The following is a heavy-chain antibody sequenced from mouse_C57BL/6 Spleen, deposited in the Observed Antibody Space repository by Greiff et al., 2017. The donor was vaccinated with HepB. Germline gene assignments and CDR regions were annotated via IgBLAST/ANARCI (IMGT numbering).Heavy chain of an antibody. J-gene: IGHJ2*01. D-gene: IGHD3-2*02. CDR3: ARAQALYFDY. CDR1: GFTFSDYY. V-gene: IGHV5-16*01. Sequence: VQLKESEGGLVQPGSSMKLSCTASGFTFSDYYMAWVRQVPEKGLEWVANINYDGSSTYYLDSLKSRFIISRDNAKNILYLQMSSLKSEDTATYYCARAQALYFDYWGQGTTLTVSS. CDR2: INYDGSST.